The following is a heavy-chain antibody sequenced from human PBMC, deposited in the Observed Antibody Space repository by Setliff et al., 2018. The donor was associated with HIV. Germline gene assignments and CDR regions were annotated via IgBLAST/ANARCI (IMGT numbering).Heavy chain of an antibody. Sequence: GGSLRLSCAASGFTFSSYWMSWVRQAPGKGLEWVSVIYSGGSTYYADSVKGRFTISRDNSKNTLYLQMNSLRAEDTAVYYCARSSNLPYGSGNPLFDYWGQGTLVTVSS. CDR1: GFTFSSYW. CDR3: ARSSNLPYGSGNPLFDY. D-gene: IGHD3-10*01. J-gene: IGHJ4*02. CDR2: IYSGGST. V-gene: IGHV3-66*02.